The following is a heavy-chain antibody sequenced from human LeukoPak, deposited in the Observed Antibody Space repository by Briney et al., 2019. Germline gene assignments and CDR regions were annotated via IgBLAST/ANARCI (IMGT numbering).Heavy chain of an antibody. Sequence: APVKVSCKASGYTFTSYDINWVRQATGQGLEWMGWMNPNSGNTGYAQKFQGRVTITRNTSISTAYMELSSLRSEDTAVYYCARVSYIAAAGNYYYYYMDVWGKGTTVTVSS. CDR3: ARVSYIAAAGNYYYYYMDV. CDR1: GYTFTSYD. D-gene: IGHD6-13*01. CDR2: MNPNSGNT. J-gene: IGHJ6*03. V-gene: IGHV1-8*03.